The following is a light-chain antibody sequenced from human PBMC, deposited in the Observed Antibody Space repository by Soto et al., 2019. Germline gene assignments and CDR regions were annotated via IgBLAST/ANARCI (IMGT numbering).Light chain of an antibody. CDR2: DNN. Sequence: QSVFTQPPSVSAAPGQKVTISCSASNSNIENNYVCWYQHRPGTAPKLLIYDNNKRPSGIPDRFTGSKSATSATLDITGLQTGDEADYYCGTWNDNPYVFGTGTKLTVL. CDR3: GTWNDNPYV. CDR1: NSNIENNY. V-gene: IGLV1-51*01. J-gene: IGLJ1*01.